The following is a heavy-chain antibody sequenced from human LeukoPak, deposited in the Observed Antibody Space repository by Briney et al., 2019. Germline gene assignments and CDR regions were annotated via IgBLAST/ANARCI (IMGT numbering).Heavy chain of an antibody. D-gene: IGHD5-18*01. Sequence: GGSLRLSCAASGFTLRSYAMTWRRQAPGKGLEWVSAISGSGGSTYYADSVKGRFTIARDNSKNTLYLQMNSLRAEDTAVYYSAKGLAACSDGSGYYGMEVAGQGTTVTVSS. CDR3: AKGLAACSDGSGYYGMEV. CDR2: ISGSGGST. J-gene: IGHJ6*01. CDR1: GFTLRSYA. V-gene: IGHV3-23*01.